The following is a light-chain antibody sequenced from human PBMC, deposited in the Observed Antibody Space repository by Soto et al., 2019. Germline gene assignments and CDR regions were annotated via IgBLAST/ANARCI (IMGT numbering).Light chain of an antibody. V-gene: IGKV3-15*01. CDR3: QQYNNWPPTRT. CDR1: QSVSSN. J-gene: IGKJ1*01. Sequence: VLMPQSPATLSVSPGERATLSCRASQSVSSNLAWYQQKPGQAPRLLIYGVSTRATDIPARCSGSGSGREFTLTISSLQSEDFAVYYCQQYNNWPPTRTFGQGTKVDIK. CDR2: GVS.